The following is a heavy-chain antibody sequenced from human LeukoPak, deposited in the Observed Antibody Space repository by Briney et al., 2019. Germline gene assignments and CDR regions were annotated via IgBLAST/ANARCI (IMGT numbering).Heavy chain of an antibody. V-gene: IGHV5-51*01. D-gene: IGHD5-18*01. J-gene: IGHJ5*02. CDR2: IYPGDSDT. Sequence: GESLKISCKGSGYSFTSFWIGWVRQMPGKGLEWMGIIYPGDSDTRYSPSFQGQVTISGDKSISTAYLQWSSLKASDTAMYYCATLPNRGYSYGYFGWFDPWGQGTLVTVSS. CDR1: GYSFTSFW. CDR3: ATLPNRGYSYGYFGWFDP.